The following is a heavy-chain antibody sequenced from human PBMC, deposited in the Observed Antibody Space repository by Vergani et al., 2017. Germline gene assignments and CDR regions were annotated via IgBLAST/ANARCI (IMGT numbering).Heavy chain of an antibody. CDR1: GGSISSGSYY. CDR2: IYTSGST. V-gene: IGHV4-61*02. J-gene: IGHJ5*02. D-gene: IGHD3-10*01. Sequence: QVQLQESGPGLVKPSQTLSLTCTVSGGSISSGSYYWSWIRQPAGKGLEWIGRIYTSGSTNYNPSLKSRVTISVDTSKNQFSLKLSSLTAADTAVYYCARDSYYYGSVLFDPWGQGTLVTVSS. CDR3: ARDSYYYGSVLFDP.